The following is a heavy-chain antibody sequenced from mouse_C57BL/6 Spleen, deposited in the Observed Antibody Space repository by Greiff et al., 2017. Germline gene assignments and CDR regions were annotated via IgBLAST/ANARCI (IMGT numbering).Heavy chain of an antibody. CDR2: ILPGSGST. J-gene: IGHJ1*03. D-gene: IGHD2-3*01. V-gene: IGHV1-9*01. CDR1: GYTFTGYW. CDR3: ARNRWLLPWYFDV. Sequence: QVQLQQSGAELMKPGASVKPSCKATGYTFTGYWIEWVKQRPGHGLEWIGEILPGSGSTNYNEKFKGKATFTADTSSNTAYMQLSSLTTEDSAIYYCARNRWLLPWYFDVWGTGTTVTVSS.